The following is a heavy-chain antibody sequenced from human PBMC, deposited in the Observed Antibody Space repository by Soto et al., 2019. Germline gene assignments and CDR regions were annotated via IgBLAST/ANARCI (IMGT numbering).Heavy chain of an antibody. J-gene: IGHJ4*02. D-gene: IGHD1-7*01. CDR1: GFNFDNYG. CDR2: ITYDGSFQ. V-gene: IGHV3-30*18. Sequence: GGSLRLSCQASGFNFDNYGMHWVRQAPGKGLEWVAVITYDGSFQCYADSVKGRFTISRDNSKNTLSLHLNTLEPEDTAVYHCAKDRVGGTFYTPLAFWGQGTLVTVSS. CDR3: AKDRVGGTFYTPLAF.